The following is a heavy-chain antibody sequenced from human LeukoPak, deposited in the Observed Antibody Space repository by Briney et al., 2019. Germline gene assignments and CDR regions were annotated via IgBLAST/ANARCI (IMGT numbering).Heavy chain of an antibody. D-gene: IGHD2-2*01. CDR1: GYTLTELS. J-gene: IGHJ4*02. CDR2: FDPEDGET. V-gene: IGHV1-24*01. CDR3: ATDKYCSSTSCRTDFDY. Sequence: ASVKVSCKVSGYTLTELSMHWVRQAPGKGLEWMGGFDPEDGETICAQKFQGRVTMTEDTSTDTAYMELSSLRSEDTAVYYCATDKYCSSTSCRTDFDYWGQGTLVTVSS.